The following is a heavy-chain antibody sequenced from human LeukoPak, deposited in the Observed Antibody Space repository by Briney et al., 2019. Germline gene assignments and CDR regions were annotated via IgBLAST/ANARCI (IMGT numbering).Heavy chain of an antibody. Sequence: GGSLRLSCAASGFTVSSNYMSWVRQAPGKGLEWVSAISGSGGSTYYADSVKGRFTISRDNAKNSLYLQMNSLRAEDTAVYYCARRIVGATIDYWGQGTLVTVSS. J-gene: IGHJ4*02. CDR1: GFTVSSNY. D-gene: IGHD1-26*01. CDR3: ARRIVGATIDY. CDR2: ISGSGGST. V-gene: IGHV3-23*01.